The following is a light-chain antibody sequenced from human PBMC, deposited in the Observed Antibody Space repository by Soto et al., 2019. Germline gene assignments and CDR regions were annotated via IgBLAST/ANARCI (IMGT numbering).Light chain of an antibody. V-gene: IGKV2-30*02. Sequence: VVMTQSPLSLPVTLGQPASISCRSNQSLVHSDGIAYFSWFQQRPGRSPRRLIYKVSNRDSGVPARFSGSGSGADFALKISRVEAEDVGVYYCMQGTHWPITFGQGRLLAVK. CDR2: KVS. CDR1: QSLVHSDGIAY. CDR3: MQGTHWPIT. J-gene: IGKJ5*01.